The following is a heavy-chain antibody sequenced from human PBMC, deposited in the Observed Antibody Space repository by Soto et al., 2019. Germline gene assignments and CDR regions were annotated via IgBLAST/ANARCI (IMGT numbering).Heavy chain of an antibody. Sequence: SGATLVNPTQTLTLTCTFSAFSLSTGGVGVGWIRQPPGKALEWLALIYWDDDKRYSPSLRSRLTITKDTSKNQVVLTMTNMDPVDTATYYCIQSRCGGDCLQSYASYYYYGMDVWGQGTTVTV. J-gene: IGHJ6*02. CDR3: IQSRCGGDCLQSYASYYYYGMDV. D-gene: IGHD2-21*02. V-gene: IGHV2-5*02. CDR1: AFSLSTGGVG. CDR2: IYWDDDK.